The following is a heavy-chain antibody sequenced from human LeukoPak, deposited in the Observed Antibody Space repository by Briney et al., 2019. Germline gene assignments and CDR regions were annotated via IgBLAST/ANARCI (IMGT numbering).Heavy chain of an antibody. V-gene: IGHV4-34*01. CDR1: GGSFSTYY. J-gene: IGHJ4*02. CDR2: INHSGST. CDR3: ATGVHGIAAAGDYYFDY. Sequence: PSETLSLTCAVYGGSFSTYYWNWIRQPPGKGLEWIGEINHSGSTNYNPSLKSRVTISVDTPNNQFSLKLSSVTAADTAVYYCATGVHGIAAAGDYYFDYWGQGTLVTVSS. D-gene: IGHD6-13*01.